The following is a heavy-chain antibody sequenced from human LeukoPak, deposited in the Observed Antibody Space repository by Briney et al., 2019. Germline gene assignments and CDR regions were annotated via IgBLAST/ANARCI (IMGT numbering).Heavy chain of an antibody. J-gene: IGHJ6*03. Sequence: SVKVSCKASGGTLSSYAISWVRQAPGQGLEWMGGIIPIFGTANYAQKFQGRVTITADKSTSTAYMELSSLRSEDTAVYYCARSLFGVVPYYYYYMDVWGKGTAVTVSS. V-gene: IGHV1-69*06. CDR3: ARSLFGVVPYYYYYMDV. D-gene: IGHD3-3*01. CDR2: IIPIFGTA. CDR1: GGTLSSYA.